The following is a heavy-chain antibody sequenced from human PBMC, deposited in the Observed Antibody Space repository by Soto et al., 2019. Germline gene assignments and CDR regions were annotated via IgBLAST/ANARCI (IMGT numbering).Heavy chain of an antibody. Sequence: SETLSLTCSVSGGYISSGGNYWSWIRQHPGKGLEWIGFIYYTGHTKYNAALKSRASIAGDMSENQFSLTLTSVTAADTAVYYCATEDINESFFDSWGQGILVTVSS. J-gene: IGHJ4*02. CDR2: IYYTGHT. V-gene: IGHV4-31*03. CDR3: ATEDINESFFDS. D-gene: IGHD2-8*01. CDR1: GGYISSGGNY.